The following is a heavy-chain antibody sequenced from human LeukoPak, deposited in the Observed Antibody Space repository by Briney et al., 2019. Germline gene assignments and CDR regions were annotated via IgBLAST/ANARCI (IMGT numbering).Heavy chain of an antibody. V-gene: IGHV3-7*05. D-gene: IGHD5-18*01. CDR3: ALGYKSGYLFDY. CDR2: IKQDGSEK. J-gene: IGHJ4*02. CDR1: GFTFSGSW. Sequence: GGSLRLSCAASGFTFSGSWMSWVRQAPGIGLEWVANIKQDGSEKHYVDSVKGRFTVSRDNAKNSLYPQMNSLRAEDTAVYYCALGYKSGYLFDYWGQGTLVTVSS.